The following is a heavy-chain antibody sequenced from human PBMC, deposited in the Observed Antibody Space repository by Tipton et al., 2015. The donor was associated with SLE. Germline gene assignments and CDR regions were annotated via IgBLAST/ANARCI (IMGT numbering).Heavy chain of an antibody. CDR2: ITNNGNT. D-gene: IGHD2-8*01. V-gene: IGHV4-39*01. Sequence: TLSLTCTLSGCSTSGSNYYWDWIRHPPGKGPEWIGRITNNGNTYYIPSLQSRVTMSVDTSKNHFSLKLSSVTAADTAVYYCARHDTNYGRNWFDPWGQGTLVTVSS. CDR1: GCSTSGSNYY. J-gene: IGHJ5*02. CDR3: ARHDTNYGRNWFDP.